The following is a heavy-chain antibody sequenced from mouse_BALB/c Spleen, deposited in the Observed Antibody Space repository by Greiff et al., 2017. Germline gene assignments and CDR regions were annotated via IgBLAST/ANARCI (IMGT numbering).Heavy chain of an antibody. V-gene: IGHV1-5*01. CDR1: GYSFTSYW. J-gene: IGHJ4*01. Sequence: VQLQQSGTVLARPGASVKMSCKASGYSFTSYWMHWVKQRPGQGLEWIGAIYPGNSDTSYNQKFKGKAKLTAVTSASTAYMELSSLTNEDSAVYYCTRGGSYYGNYYAMDYWGQGTSVTVSS. CDR3: TRGGSYYGNYYAMDY. CDR2: IYPGNSDT. D-gene: IGHD2-1*01.